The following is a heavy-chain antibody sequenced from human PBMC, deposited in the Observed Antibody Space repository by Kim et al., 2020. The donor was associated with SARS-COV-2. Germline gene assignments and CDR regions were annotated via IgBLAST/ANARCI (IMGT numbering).Heavy chain of an antibody. CDR2: ISYDGSNK. V-gene: IGHV3-30-3*01. D-gene: IGHD3-10*01. CDR1: GFTFSSYA. Sequence: GGSLRLSCAASGFTFSSYAMHWVRQAPGKGLEWVAVISYDGSNKYYADSVKGRFTISRDNSKNTLYLQMNSLRAEDTAVYYCARDLTWFREVGGFGYWGQGTLVTVSS. J-gene: IGHJ4*02. CDR3: ARDLTWFREVGGFGY.